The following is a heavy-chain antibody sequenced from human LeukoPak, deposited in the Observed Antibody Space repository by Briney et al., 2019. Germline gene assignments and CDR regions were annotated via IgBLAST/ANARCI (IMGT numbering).Heavy chain of an antibody. CDR3: GRLMGGYDSYFYGMDV. D-gene: IGHD5-12*01. Sequence: HPGGSLRLSCAASGFTFSSFGMHWVRQAPGKGLEWVAVISYDGSNKYYADSVKGRFTISRDNSQYTLYLQMNSLRLEDTAVYYCGRLMGGYDSYFYGMDVWGQGTTVTVSS. CDR2: ISYDGSNK. V-gene: IGHV3-30*03. CDR1: GFTFSSFG. J-gene: IGHJ6*02.